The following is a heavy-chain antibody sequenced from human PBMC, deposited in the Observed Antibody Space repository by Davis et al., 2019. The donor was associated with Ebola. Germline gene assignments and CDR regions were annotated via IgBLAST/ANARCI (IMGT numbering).Heavy chain of an antibody. CDR1: GFSFDDYG. Sequence: GGSLRLSCTASGFSFDDYGMSWVRQAPGKGLEWVSYISSSSSTIYYADSVKGRFTISRDNAKNSLYLQMNSLRDEDTAVYYCARGLTLEWLLSIDAFDIWGQGTMVTVSS. CDR3: ARGLTLEWLLSIDAFDI. V-gene: IGHV3-48*02. CDR2: ISSSSSTI. J-gene: IGHJ3*02. D-gene: IGHD3-3*01.